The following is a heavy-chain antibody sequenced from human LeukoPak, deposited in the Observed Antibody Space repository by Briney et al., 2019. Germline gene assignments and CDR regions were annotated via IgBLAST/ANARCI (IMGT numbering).Heavy chain of an antibody. V-gene: IGHV4-61*05. Sequence: SETPSLTCTVSGGSISSSSYYWGRIRQPPGEGLEWIGYIYYSGSTNYNPSLKSRVTISVDTSKNQFSLKLSSVTAADTAVYYSARTYCGGDCPFDYWGQGTLVTVSS. CDR3: ARTYCGGDCPFDY. CDR2: IYYSGST. CDR1: GGSISSSSYY. J-gene: IGHJ4*02. D-gene: IGHD2-21*02.